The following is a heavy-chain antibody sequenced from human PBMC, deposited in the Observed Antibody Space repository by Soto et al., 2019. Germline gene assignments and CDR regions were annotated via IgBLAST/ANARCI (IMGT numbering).Heavy chain of an antibody. CDR2: ISGGGSST. CDR3: AKVPAYDYVWGTYYYFDY. Sequence: GSLRLSCAASGFTFSNSAMSWVRQAPGKGLEWVSSISGGGSSTYYADSVKGRFTFSRDNSKNTLYLQMNSLRAEDTAVYYCAKVPAYDYVWGTYYYFDYWGLGA. D-gene: IGHD3-16*01. V-gene: IGHV3-23*01. CDR1: GFTFSNSA. J-gene: IGHJ4*02.